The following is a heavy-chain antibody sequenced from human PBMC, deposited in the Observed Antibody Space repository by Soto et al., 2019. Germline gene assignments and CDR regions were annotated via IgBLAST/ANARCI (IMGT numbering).Heavy chain of an antibody. D-gene: IGHD2-15*01. CDR3: ARTGYCSGGSCYFRFDY. V-gene: IGHV4-38-2*01. J-gene: IGHJ4*02. Sequence: PSETLSLTCAVSGYSISSGYYWDWIRQPPGKGLGWIGSIYHSGSTYYNPSLKSRVTVSVDTSKNQFSLKLSSVTAADTAVYYCARTGYCSGGSCYFRFDYWGQGTLVTVSS. CDR1: GYSISSGYY. CDR2: IYHSGST.